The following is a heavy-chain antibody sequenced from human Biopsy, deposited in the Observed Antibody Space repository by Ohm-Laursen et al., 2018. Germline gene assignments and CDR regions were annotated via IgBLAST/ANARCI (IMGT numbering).Heavy chain of an antibody. CDR3: AADINVWNVNY. Sequence: ASVKVSCKVSGYTLTDISMHWVRQAPGQGLEWMGGFAPENGKTVYAQNFQARVSLTEDTSTDTAYMELRSLRSEDTAVYYCAADINVWNVNYWGQGTQVTVSS. CDR1: GYTLTDIS. CDR2: FAPENGKT. J-gene: IGHJ4*02. D-gene: IGHD1-1*01. V-gene: IGHV1-24*01.